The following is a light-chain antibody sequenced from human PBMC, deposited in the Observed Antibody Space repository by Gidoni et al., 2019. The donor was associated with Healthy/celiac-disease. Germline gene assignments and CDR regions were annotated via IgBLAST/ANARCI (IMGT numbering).Light chain of an antibody. CDR3: SSYTSSSTNWV. CDR2: DVS. V-gene: IGLV2-14*03. J-gene: IGLJ3*02. Sequence: QSALTQPASVSGSPGQSITISCTRTSSDVGGYNYVSWYQQHPCKAPKLMIYDVSNRPSGVSNRFSGSKSGNTASLTISGLQAEDEADYYCSSYTSSSTNWVFGGGTKLTVL. CDR1: SSDVGGYNY.